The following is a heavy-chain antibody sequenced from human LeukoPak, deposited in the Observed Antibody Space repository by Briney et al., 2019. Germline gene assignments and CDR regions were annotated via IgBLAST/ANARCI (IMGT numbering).Heavy chain of an antibody. CDR1: GFTFSSYS. CDR2: ISSSSSTI. Sequence: PGGSLRLSCAASGFTFSSYSMNWVRQAPGKGLGWVSYISSSSSTIYYADSVKGRFTISRDNAKNSLYLQMNSLRAEDTAVYYCARDCGGDCFDPFDYWGQGTLVTVSS. J-gene: IGHJ4*02. D-gene: IGHD2-21*02. V-gene: IGHV3-48*01. CDR3: ARDCGGDCFDPFDY.